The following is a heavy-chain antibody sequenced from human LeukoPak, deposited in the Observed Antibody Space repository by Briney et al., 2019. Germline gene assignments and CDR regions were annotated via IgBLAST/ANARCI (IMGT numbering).Heavy chain of an antibody. D-gene: IGHD3-3*01. CDR3: ARDLYDFWSGYRPYNWFDP. CDR1: GYTFTSYD. CDR2: MNPNSGNT. Sequence: ASVKVSCKASGYTFTSYDINWVRQATGQGLEWMGWMNPNSGNTGYVQKFQGRVTMTRDTSISTAYMELSRLRSDDTAVYYCARDLYDFWSGYRPYNWFDPWGQGTLVTVSS. V-gene: IGHV1-8*01. J-gene: IGHJ5*02.